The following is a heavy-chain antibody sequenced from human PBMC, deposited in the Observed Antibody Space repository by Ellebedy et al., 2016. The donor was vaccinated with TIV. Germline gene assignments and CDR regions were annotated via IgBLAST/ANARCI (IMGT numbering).Heavy chain of an antibody. J-gene: IGHJ3*02. CDR3: ASTTKRWLQSGRFDI. V-gene: IGHV1-18*01. CDR1: GGTFSSYA. CDR2: ISAYNGNT. Sequence: ASVKVSCKASGGTFSSYAISWVRQAPGQGLEWMGWISAYNGNTNYAQKLQGRVTMTTDTSTSTAYMELRSLRSDDTAVYYCASTTKRWLQSGRFDIWGQGTMVTVSS. D-gene: IGHD5-24*01.